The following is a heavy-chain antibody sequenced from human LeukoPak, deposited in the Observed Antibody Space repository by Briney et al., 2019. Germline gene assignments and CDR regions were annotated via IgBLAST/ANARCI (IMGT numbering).Heavy chain of an antibody. J-gene: IGHJ4*02. Sequence: ASVKVSCKASGYTFTGYYIHWVRQAPGQRLEWMGWINPNGGGTDYAQKCQVRVTLTRDTSISTAYMELSRLRSDDTAVYYCARDPRSSFVWGQGTLVTVSS. CDR1: GYTFTGYY. CDR3: ARDPRSSFV. V-gene: IGHV1-2*02. D-gene: IGHD3-10*01. CDR2: INPNGGGT.